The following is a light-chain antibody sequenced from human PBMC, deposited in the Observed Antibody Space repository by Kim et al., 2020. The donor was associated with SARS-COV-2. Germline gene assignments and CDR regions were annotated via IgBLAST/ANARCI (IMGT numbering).Light chain of an antibody. CDR1: SGSVSTDHF. Sequence: TVVTQEPSFSVSPGGTVTLTCGLSSGSVSTDHFPSWYQQTPGQGPRTLLYNTNTRSSGVSDCFSGSILGSKAALTITGAQADDESDYYCVLRMDGGILGLGGGTQLTVL. CDR3: VLRMDGGILG. J-gene: IGLJ3*02. V-gene: IGLV8-61*02. CDR2: NTN.